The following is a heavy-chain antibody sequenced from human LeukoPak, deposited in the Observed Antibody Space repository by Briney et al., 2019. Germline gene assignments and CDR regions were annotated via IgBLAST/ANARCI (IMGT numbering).Heavy chain of an antibody. Sequence: GGSLRLSCAASGFTFSSYSMNWVRQAPGKGLEWVAVISYDGSNKYYADSVKGRFTISRDNSKNTLYLQMNSLRAEDTAVYYCARDFSGSHRFDYWGQGTLVTVSS. CDR2: ISYDGSNK. V-gene: IGHV3-30*03. CDR3: ARDFSGSHRFDY. J-gene: IGHJ4*02. D-gene: IGHD3-16*02. CDR1: GFTFSSYS.